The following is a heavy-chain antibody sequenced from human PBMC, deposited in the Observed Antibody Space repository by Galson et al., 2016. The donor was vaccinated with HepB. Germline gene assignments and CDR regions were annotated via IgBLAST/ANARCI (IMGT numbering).Heavy chain of an antibody. D-gene: IGHD2-8*02. J-gene: IGHJ4*02. CDR2: SIPVFGSA. V-gene: IGHV1-69*13. CDR1: GGTFSNFA. CDR3: AAARPPGLVLVY. Sequence: SVKVSCKASGGTFSNFAISWVRQAPGQGLEWMGGSIPVFGSANYAQKFQDRVTITADESTSTAYLELSSLKASDTAVYYRAAARPPGLVLVYWGLGTRVTVSS.